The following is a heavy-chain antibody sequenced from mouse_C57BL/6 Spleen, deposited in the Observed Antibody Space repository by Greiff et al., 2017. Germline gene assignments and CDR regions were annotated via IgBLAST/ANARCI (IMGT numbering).Heavy chain of an antibody. V-gene: IGHV5-6*02. D-gene: IGHD1-1*01. CDR2: ISSGGSYT. J-gene: IGHJ4*01. CDR1: GFTFSSYG. Sequence: DVKLVESGGDLVKPGGSLKLSCAASGFTFSSYGMSWVRQTPDKRLEWVATISSGGSYTYYPDSVKGRFTISRDNAKNTLYLQMSSLKSEDTAMYYCASHGSSYLYYAMDYWGQGTSVTVSS. CDR3: ASHGSSYLYYAMDY.